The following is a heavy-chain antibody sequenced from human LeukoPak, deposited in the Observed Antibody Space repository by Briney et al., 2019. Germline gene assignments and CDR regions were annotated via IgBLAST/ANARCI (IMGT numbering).Heavy chain of an antibody. CDR1: GVTFSSYA. CDR3: ARDPYRSGSYYWFDP. D-gene: IGHD3-10*01. Sequence: PGGSLRLSCAASGVTFSSYAMHCVRQAPGRGLEWVAVISYDGSNKYYADSVKGRFTISRDNSKNTLYLQMNSLRAEDTAVYYCARDPYRSGSYYWFDPWGPGTLVTVSS. V-gene: IGHV3-30-3*01. CDR2: ISYDGSNK. J-gene: IGHJ5*02.